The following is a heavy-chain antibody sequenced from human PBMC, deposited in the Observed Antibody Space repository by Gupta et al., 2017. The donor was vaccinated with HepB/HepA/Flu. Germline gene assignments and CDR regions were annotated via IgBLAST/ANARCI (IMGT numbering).Heavy chain of an antibody. CDR3: ENIRSNCYFVC. J-gene: IGHJ6*01. CDR2: VFFSGST. CDR1: AASITTTIYY. V-gene: IGHV4-39*02. D-gene: IGHD3-9*01. Sequence: QLQLQESGPGLAKPSETLSPTFSVSAASITTTIYYWGCIRQPPGKELESMGSVFFSGSTHYNPSLKGRVTVSVYTSTTSFSMALSSVTAADAYLYYSENIRSNCYFVCWGNRTTV.